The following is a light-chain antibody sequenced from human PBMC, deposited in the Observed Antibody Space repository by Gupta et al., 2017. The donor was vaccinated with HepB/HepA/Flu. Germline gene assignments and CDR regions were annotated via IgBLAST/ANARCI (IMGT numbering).Light chain of an antibody. J-gene: IGKJ2*04. CDR3: QQHNSYPMCI. CDR2: VAS. V-gene: IGKV1-9*01. Sequence: DIQLTQSPSFLSASVGDRVTITCRASQGIGTYLAWYQQKPGKAPKLLIYVASALQSGVPSRFSGSGSGTEFTLTISSLQPEDFATYYCQQHNSYPMCIFGQGTKMEIK. CDR1: QGIGTY.